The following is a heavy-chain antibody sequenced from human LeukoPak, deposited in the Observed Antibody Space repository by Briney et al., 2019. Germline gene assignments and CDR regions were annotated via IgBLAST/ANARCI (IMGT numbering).Heavy chain of an antibody. D-gene: IGHD2-2*01. CDR2: IRYDGSDK. J-gene: IGHJ3*02. CDR1: GFTFSGSG. CDR3: AKDPHLGYCSSTSCYGVAFHI. Sequence: PGGSLRLSCAASGFTFSGSGMHWLRQAPGKGLEWVAFIRYDGSDKYYADSVKGRFTISRDNSKNTLYLQMNSLRAEDTAVYYCAKDPHLGYCSSTSCYGVAFHIWGQGTMVTVSS. V-gene: IGHV3-30*02.